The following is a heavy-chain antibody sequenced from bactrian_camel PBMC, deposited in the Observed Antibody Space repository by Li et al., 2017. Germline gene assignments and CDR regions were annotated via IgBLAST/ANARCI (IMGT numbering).Heavy chain of an antibody. CDR2: LTADGTT. D-gene: IGHD1*01. J-gene: IGHJ4*01. Sequence: HVQLVESGGGSVQTGGSLRLSCAVSEDTSGPYCMGWFRQVPGKPREWVSTLTADGTTNYTDSVKGRFTISADRDQDTVYLHMNSLKPEDTGTYSCKTHRCARLWLGLRGEGTQVTVS. V-gene: IGHV3S53*01. CDR1: EDTSGPYC.